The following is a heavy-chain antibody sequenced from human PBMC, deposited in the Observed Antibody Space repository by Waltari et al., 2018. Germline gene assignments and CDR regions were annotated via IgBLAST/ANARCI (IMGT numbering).Heavy chain of an antibody. D-gene: IGHD6-13*01. CDR1: GYSISSGYY. CDR2: IYHSGNT. J-gene: IGHJ6*02. CDR3: VSKGGEGSSWYRYGMDV. Sequence: QVQLQESGPGLVKPSETLSLTCAVSGYSISSGYYWGWIRQPPGKGLEWIGSIYHSGNTYHNPPLTSRVTISVDTAKNQFSRRVSSVTAADTAVYYCVSKGGEGSSWYRYGMDVWGQGTTVTVSS. V-gene: IGHV4-38-2*01.